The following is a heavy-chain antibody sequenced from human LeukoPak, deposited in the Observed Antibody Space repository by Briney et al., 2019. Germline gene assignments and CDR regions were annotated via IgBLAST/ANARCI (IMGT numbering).Heavy chain of an antibody. J-gene: IGHJ3*02. CDR2: TFPGGSDT. V-gene: IGHV5-51*01. CDR1: GYSFTTYW. D-gene: IGHD3-16*02. Sequence: GESLKISCKASGYSFTTYWIGWVRQMPGKGLEWMGITFPGGSDTKYSPPFQGQVTISADKSISTAYLQWSSLKASDTAMYYCARTGPYDYVWGSYRSFHTNAFDIWGQGTMVTVSS. CDR3: ARTGPYDYVWGSYRSFHTNAFDI.